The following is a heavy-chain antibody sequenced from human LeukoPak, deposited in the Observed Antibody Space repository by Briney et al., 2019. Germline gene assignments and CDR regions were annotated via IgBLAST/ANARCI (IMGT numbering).Heavy chain of an antibody. V-gene: IGHV4-59*08. CDR1: GGSISSYS. D-gene: IGHD6-13*01. J-gene: IGHJ4*02. CDR2: IYYSGST. CDR3: ARSTRYSSSWYLVDY. Sequence: SETLSLTCTVSGGSISSYSWSWIRQPPGKGLEWIGYIYYSGSTNYNPSLKSRVTISVDTSKNQFSLKLSSVTAADTAVYYCARSTRYSSSWYLVDYWGQGTLVTVSS.